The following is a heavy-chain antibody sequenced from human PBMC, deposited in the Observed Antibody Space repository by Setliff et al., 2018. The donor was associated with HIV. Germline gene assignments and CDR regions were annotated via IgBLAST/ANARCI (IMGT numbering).Heavy chain of an antibody. V-gene: IGHV1-46*01. J-gene: IGHJ3*02. CDR3: AREALHAGGWRGAFDI. D-gene: IGHD6-19*01. CDR2: INPSGGGT. Sequence: ASVKVSCKASGYTFTSYYIHWVRQALGQGLEWMGIINPSGGGTTYAQTFQDRVTMSRDTSTSTVYMELSSLRSEDTAVYYCAREALHAGGWRGAFDIWGQGTMVTVSS. CDR1: GYTFTSYY.